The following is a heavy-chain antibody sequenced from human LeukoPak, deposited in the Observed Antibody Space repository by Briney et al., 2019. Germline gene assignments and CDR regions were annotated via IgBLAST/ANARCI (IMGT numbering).Heavy chain of an antibody. J-gene: IGHJ6*03. CDR1: GGSISSYY. Sequence: SETLSLTCTVSGGSISSYYWSWIRQPAGKGLEWIGRIYSSGSTNYNPSLKSRVTMSVDTSKNQFSLKLSSVTAADTAVYYCARDVGVPATANYYHYYYYMDVWGKGTAVTVSS. CDR2: IYSSGST. V-gene: IGHV4-4*07. CDR3: ARDVGVPATANYYHYYYYMDV. D-gene: IGHD2-2*01.